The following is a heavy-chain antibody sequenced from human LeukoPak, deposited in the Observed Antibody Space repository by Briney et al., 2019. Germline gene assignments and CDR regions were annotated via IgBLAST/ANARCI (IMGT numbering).Heavy chain of an antibody. V-gene: IGHV1-18*01. Sequence: ASVKVSCKASGYTFTSYGISWVRQAPGQGLEWMGWISAYNGNTNYAQKFQGRVTMTTDTSTSTAYMEVRSLRSDDTAMYYCARDSVESSADYWGQGTLVTVSS. CDR1: GYTFTSYG. J-gene: IGHJ4*02. D-gene: IGHD3-3*01. CDR2: ISAYNGNT. CDR3: ARDSVESSADY.